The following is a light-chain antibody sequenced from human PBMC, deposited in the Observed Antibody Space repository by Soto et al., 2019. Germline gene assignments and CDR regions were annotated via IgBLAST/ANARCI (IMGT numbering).Light chain of an antibody. CDR2: GAS. CDR3: QQYNNWPLT. J-gene: IGKJ4*01. Sequence: EIVMTQSPATLSVSPGERATLSCTASQSVSGNLAWYQQKPGQTPRLLINGASTRATGVPARFSGSGSGTEFTLTISSLQSEDFAVYYCQQYNNWPLTFGGGTKVEIK. CDR1: QSVSGN. V-gene: IGKV3-15*01.